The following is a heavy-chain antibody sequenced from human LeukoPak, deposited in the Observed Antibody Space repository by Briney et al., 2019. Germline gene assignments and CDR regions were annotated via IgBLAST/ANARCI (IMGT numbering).Heavy chain of an antibody. CDR3: AKGPKSSYYYDSSGYFPYYFDY. J-gene: IGHJ4*02. Sequence: GGSLRLSCEGSGFTFNNYGMSWVRQASGKGLEWVAGISGSGDGANYADSVKGRFTISRDNSKNTLYLQMNSLRAEDTAVYYCAKGPKSSYYYDSSGYFPYYFDYWGQGTLVTVSS. D-gene: IGHD3-22*01. CDR2: ISGSGDGA. V-gene: IGHV3-23*01. CDR1: GFTFNNYG.